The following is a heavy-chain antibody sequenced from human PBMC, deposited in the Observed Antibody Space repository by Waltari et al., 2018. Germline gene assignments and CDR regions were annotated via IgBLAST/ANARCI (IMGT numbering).Heavy chain of an antibody. CDR3: ARLRADYDILTGYTQGLYFDY. D-gene: IGHD3-9*01. Sequence: QLQLQESGPGLVKPSETLSLTCTVSGGSISSRSYYWGWIRQPPGKGLEWIGSTYYSGSTYYNPSLKSRVTISVDTSKNQFSLKLSSVTAADTAVYYCARLRADYDILTGYTQGLYFDYWGQGTLVTVSS. J-gene: IGHJ4*02. CDR2: TYYSGST. CDR1: GGSISSRSYY. V-gene: IGHV4-39*01.